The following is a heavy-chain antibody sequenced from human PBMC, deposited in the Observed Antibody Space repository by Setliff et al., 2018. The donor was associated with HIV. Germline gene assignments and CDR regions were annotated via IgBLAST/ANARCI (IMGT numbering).Heavy chain of an antibody. V-gene: IGHV4-61*09. CDR1: GGSISSGSYY. J-gene: IGHJ6*03. D-gene: IGHD6-19*01. CDR3: ARSRESSGYYRDYYYYLDV. Sequence: SETLSLTCTVSGGSISSGSYYWSWIRQPAGKGLEWIGHIYTSGSTNYNPSLKSRVTISVHTSKNQFSLRLSSVTAADTAVYYCARSRESSGYYRDYYYYLDVWGKGTTVTVSS. CDR2: IYTSGST.